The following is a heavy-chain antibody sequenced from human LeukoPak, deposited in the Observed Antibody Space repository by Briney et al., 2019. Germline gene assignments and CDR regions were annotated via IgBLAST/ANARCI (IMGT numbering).Heavy chain of an antibody. CDR1: GGTFSSYA. V-gene: IGHV1-69*04. CDR3: ARDRCSSTSCYRVNNWFDP. J-gene: IGHJ5*02. D-gene: IGHD2-2*01. Sequence: GASVKVSCTASGGTFSSYAISWVRQAPGQGLEWMGRIIPIFGIANYAQKFQGRVTITADKSTSTAYMELSGLRSEDTAVYYCARDRCSSTSCYRVNNWFDPWGQGTLVTVSS. CDR2: IIPIFGIA.